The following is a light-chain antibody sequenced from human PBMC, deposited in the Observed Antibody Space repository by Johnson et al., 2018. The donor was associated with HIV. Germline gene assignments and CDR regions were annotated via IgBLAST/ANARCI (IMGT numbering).Light chain of an antibody. Sequence: QSVLTQPPSVSAAPGQKVTISCSGSSSNIGNNYVSWYQQLPGTAPKLLIYENNKRPSGIPDRFSGSKSGTSATLGITRLQPGDEADYYCGTWDSSLSAGGVFGTGTKVTVL. V-gene: IGLV1-51*02. CDR3: GTWDSSLSAGGV. CDR1: SSNIGNNY. J-gene: IGLJ1*01. CDR2: ENN.